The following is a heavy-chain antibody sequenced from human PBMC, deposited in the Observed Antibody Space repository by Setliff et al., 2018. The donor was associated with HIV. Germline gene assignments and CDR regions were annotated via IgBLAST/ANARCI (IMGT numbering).Heavy chain of an antibody. Sequence: GGSLRLSCAASGFPFTNAWMNWVRQAPGKGLEWVGRIKSKTDGGTTDYAAPVKGRFTISRDDLKNMLFLQMDSLQTEDTAVYYCTTSQESDCWGQGTLVTVSS. CDR3: TTSQESDC. CDR2: IKSKTDGGTT. V-gene: IGHV3-15*07. CDR1: GFPFTNAW. J-gene: IGHJ4*02.